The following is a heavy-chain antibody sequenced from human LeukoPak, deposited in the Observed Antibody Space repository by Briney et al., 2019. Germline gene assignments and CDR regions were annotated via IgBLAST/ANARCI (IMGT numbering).Heavy chain of an antibody. CDR2: MYSSGIT. CDR1: GGSIRSYY. D-gene: IGHD3-3*01. J-gene: IGHJ4*02. Sequence: SETLSLTCTVSGGSIRSYYWSWIRQPPGKGLEWIGYMYSSGITNYNPSLKSRITISVDTSKNQFSLKLSSVTAADTAVYYCAREALYDFWSGPYYFDYWGQGTLVTVSS. CDR3: AREALYDFWSGPYYFDY. V-gene: IGHV4-4*08.